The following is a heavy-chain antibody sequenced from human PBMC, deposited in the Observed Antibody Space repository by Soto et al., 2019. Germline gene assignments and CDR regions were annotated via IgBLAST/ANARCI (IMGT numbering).Heavy chain of an antibody. J-gene: IGHJ4*02. D-gene: IGHD3-22*01. CDR3: ATERCYYDSSGYCPFDY. V-gene: IGHV1-24*01. CDR2: FDPEDGET. Sequence: GASVKVSCKVSGYTLTDLSIHWVRQAPGKGLEWMGGFDPEDGETIYAQKFQGRVTMTEDTSTDTAYMELSSLRSEDTAVYYCATERCYYDSSGYCPFDYWGQGTLVTVSS. CDR1: GYTLTDLS.